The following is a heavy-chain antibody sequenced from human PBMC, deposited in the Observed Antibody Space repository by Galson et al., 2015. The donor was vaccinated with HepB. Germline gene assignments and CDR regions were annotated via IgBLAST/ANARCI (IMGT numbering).Heavy chain of an antibody. Sequence: SVKVSCKASGGTFSSYAISWVRQAPGQGLEWMGGIIPIFGTANYAQKFQGRVTITADESTSTAYMELSSLRSEDTAVYYCARGGYCSSTSCYPTVLYPYYYYGMDVWGQGTTVTVSS. V-gene: IGHV1-69*13. D-gene: IGHD2-2*01. J-gene: IGHJ6*02. CDR2: IIPIFGTA. CDR3: ARGGYCSSTSCYPTVLYPYYYYGMDV. CDR1: GGTFSSYA.